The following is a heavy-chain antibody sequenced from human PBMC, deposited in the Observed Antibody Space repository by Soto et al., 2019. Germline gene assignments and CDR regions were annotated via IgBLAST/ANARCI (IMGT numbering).Heavy chain of an antibody. CDR3: ARGPTRPYYYDSCGYGAFDI. CDR2: IYYSGST. CDR1: GGSISSGDYY. D-gene: IGHD3-22*01. Sequence: NPSETLSLTCTVSGGSISSGDYYWSWIRQPPGKGLEWIGYIYYSGSTYYNPSLKSRVTISVDTSKNQFSLKLSSVTAADTAVYYRARGPTRPYYYDSCGYGAFDIWGQGTMVTVSS. J-gene: IGHJ3*02. V-gene: IGHV4-30-4*01.